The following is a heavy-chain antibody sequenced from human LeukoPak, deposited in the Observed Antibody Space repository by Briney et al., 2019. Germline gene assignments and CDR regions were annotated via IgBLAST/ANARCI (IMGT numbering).Heavy chain of an antibody. J-gene: IGHJ6*02. CDR3: AKDFEHSRRRSSSLHYYYGMDV. CDR1: AFTFSTYG. CDR2: ISGSSTTI. V-gene: IGHV3-48*01. D-gene: IGHD2-2*01. Sequence: GGSLRLSCAASAFTFSTYGMNWVRQAPGKGLQWVSYISGSSTTIYYADSVKGRFTISRDNSKNTLYLQMNSLRAEDTAVYYCAKDFEHSRRRSSSLHYYYGMDVCGQGTTVTVSS.